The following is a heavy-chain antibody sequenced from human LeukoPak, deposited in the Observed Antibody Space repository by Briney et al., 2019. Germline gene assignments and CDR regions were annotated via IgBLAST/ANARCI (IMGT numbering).Heavy chain of an antibody. V-gene: IGHV4-4*07. Sequence: PSETLSLTCTVSGGSISSYYWSWIRQPAGKGLEWIGRIYTSGSTNYNPSLKSRVTMSVDTSKNQFSLKLSSVTAADTAVYYGARDGPYYYDSSGSFDYWGQGTLVTVSS. J-gene: IGHJ4*02. CDR3: ARDGPYYYDSSGSFDY. D-gene: IGHD3-22*01. CDR1: GGSISSYY. CDR2: IYTSGST.